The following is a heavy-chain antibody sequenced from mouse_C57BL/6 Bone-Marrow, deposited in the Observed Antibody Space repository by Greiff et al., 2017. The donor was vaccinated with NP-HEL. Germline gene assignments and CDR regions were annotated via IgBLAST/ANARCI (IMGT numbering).Heavy chain of an antibody. CDR1: GYAFSSYW. J-gene: IGHJ4*01. CDR2: IYPGDGDT. CDR3: ESGEYSSGRLGYAMDY. V-gene: IGHV1-80*01. Sequence: VQLQQSGAELVKPGASVKISCKASGYAFSSYWMNWVKERPGKGLEWIGQIYPGDGDTKYNGTFKGKATLTADKSSSTAYMQVSSLTSEESAVYLCESGEYSSGRLGYAMDYWGQGTSVTVSS. D-gene: IGHD1-1*01.